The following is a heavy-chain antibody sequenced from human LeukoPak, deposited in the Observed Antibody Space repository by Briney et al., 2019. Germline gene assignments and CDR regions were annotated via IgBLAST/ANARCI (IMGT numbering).Heavy chain of an antibody. V-gene: IGHV1-2*02. CDR2: INPNSGGT. CDR3: ARGYSSSGGLYYYYYMDV. Sequence: GASVKVSCKTSGDTFTGYYMHWVRQAPGQGLEWMGWINPNSGGTNYAQKFQGRVTMTRDTSISTAYMELSSLRSDDTAVYYCARGYSSSGGLYYYYYMDVWGKGTTVTISS. CDR1: GDTFTGYY. J-gene: IGHJ6*03. D-gene: IGHD6-13*01.